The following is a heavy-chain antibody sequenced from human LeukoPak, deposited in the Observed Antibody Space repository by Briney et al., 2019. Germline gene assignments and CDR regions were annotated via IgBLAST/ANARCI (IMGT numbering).Heavy chain of an antibody. CDR1: GFTFSSYE. Sequence: PGGSLRLSCAASGFTFSSYEMNWVRQAPGKGLEWVSYISSSGSTIYYADSVKGRFTISRDNAKNSLYLQMNSLRAEDTAVYYCARTEICDREFDYWGQGTLVTVSS. CDR3: ARTEICDREFDY. D-gene: IGHD5-24*01. V-gene: IGHV3-48*03. CDR2: ISSSGSTI. J-gene: IGHJ4*02.